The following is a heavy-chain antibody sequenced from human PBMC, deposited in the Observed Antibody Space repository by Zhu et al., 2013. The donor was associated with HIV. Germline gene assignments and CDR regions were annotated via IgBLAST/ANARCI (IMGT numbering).Heavy chain of an antibody. CDR2: INPNSGGT. D-gene: IGHD6-13*01. CDR1: GYTFTGYY. CDR3: ARGRYSSSWYRGVSFFDY. J-gene: IGHJ4*02. Sequence: QVQLVQSGAEVKKPGASVKVSCKASGYTFTGYYMHWVRQAPGQGLEWMGWINPNSGGTNYAQKFQGWVTMTRDTSISTAYMELSRLRSDDTAVYYCARGRYSSSWYRGVSFFDYWGQGTLVTVSS. V-gene: IGHV1-2*04.